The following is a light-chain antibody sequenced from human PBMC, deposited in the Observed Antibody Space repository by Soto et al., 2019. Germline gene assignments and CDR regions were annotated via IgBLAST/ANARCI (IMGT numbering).Light chain of an antibody. V-gene: IGLV2-14*01. Sequence: QSALTQPASVSGSPGQSITMSCTGTSSDVGGYNYVSWYQQLPGKAPKLMIYEVSNRPSGVSIRFSGSKSGNTASLTISGLRAEDEADYYCNSYTSTSTPYVFGTGTKLTVL. CDR2: EVS. CDR1: SSDVGGYNY. CDR3: NSYTSTSTPYV. J-gene: IGLJ1*01.